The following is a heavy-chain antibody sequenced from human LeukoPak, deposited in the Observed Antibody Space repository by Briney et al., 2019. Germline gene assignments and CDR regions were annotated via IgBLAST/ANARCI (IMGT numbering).Heavy chain of an antibody. CDR1: GYTFTGYY. J-gene: IGHJ4*02. D-gene: IGHD5-18*01. CDR2: INPNSGGT. V-gene: IGHV1-2*02. Sequence: ASVKVSCKASGYTFTGYYMHWVRQAPGQGLEWMGWINPNSGGTNYAQKFQGRVTMTKDTSISTAYMELSRLRSDDTAVYYRARVGVDTAMVDLDYWGQGTLVTVSS. CDR3: ARVGVDTAMVDLDY.